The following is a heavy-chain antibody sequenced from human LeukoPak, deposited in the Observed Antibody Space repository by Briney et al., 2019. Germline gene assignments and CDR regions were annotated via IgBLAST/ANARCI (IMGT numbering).Heavy chain of an antibody. CDR2: IGTSNGNT. CDR1: NYTFTNYG. CDR3: ARVFSGGVVDYDYVWGSYHQFDY. Sequence: ASVKVSCKASNYTFTNYGIGWVRQAPGQGLEWMGWIGTSNGNTNSAQKFQGRVTMTTDTSTSTAYMELRSLRSDDTAVYYCARVFSGGVVDYDYVWGSYHQFDYWGQGTLVTVSS. V-gene: IGHV1-18*01. D-gene: IGHD3-16*02. J-gene: IGHJ4*02.